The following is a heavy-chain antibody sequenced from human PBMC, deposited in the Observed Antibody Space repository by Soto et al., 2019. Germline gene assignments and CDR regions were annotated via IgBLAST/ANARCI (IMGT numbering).Heavy chain of an antibody. D-gene: IGHD3-3*01. Sequence: GGSLRLSCAASGFTFSSYAMSWVRQAPGKGLEWVGPIRSKTDGGTTDYAAPVKGRFTISRDDSKNTLYLQMNSLKTEDTAVYYCTTDFRRITIFGVVIITPDDAFDIWGQGTMVTVSS. CDR2: IRSKTDGGTT. CDR1: GFTFSSYA. CDR3: TTDFRRITIFGVVIITPDDAFDI. V-gene: IGHV3-15*01. J-gene: IGHJ3*02.